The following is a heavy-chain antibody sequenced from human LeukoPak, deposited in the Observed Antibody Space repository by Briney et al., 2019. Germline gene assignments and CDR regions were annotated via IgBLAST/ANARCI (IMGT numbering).Heavy chain of an antibody. CDR3: ASTDYGGNIDY. D-gene: IGHD4-23*01. J-gene: IGHJ4*02. V-gene: IGHV1-69*01. Sequence: GSSVKVSCXASGGTFSSYAISWVRLAPGQGLEWMGGIIPIFGTANYAQKFQGRVTITADESTSTAYMELSSLRSEDTAVYYCASTDYGGNIDYWGQGTLVTVSS. CDR1: GGTFSSYA. CDR2: IIPIFGTA.